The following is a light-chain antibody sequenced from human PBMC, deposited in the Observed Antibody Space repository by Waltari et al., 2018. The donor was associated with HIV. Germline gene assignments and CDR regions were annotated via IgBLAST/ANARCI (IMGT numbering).Light chain of an antibody. CDR2: KDT. J-gene: IGLJ3*02. Sequence: SYELTPPPSVSVSPGQTARITCSGDALAKQYAYWYQQKPGQAPILVIYKDTERPSGIPERFSGSSSGTTVTLTISGVQAEDEADYYCQSADSTTWVFGGGTKLTVL. CDR3: QSADSTTWV. V-gene: IGLV3-25*03. CDR1: ALAKQY.